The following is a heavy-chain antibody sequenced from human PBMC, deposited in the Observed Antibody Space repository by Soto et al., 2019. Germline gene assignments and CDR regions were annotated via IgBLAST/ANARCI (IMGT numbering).Heavy chain of an antibody. CDR3: ARDPRRTRGWHFDL. Sequence: QVQLQESGPGLVRPSQTLSLTCTVSGASISTSDYYWSWIRQHPVRGLEWIGYVYFSGDTFYNPSLESRVVISVETSENRFSLKLTSVTAADTAVYYCARDPRRTRGWHFDLWGRGTLVTVPS. D-gene: IGHD3-10*01. CDR1: GASISTSDYY. V-gene: IGHV4-31*03. CDR2: VYFSGDT. J-gene: IGHJ2*01.